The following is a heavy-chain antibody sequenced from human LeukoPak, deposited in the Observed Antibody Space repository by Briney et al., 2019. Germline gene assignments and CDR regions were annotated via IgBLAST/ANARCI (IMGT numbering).Heavy chain of an antibody. CDR2: INSDGSST. V-gene: IGHV3-74*01. CDR1: GFTFSSYW. Sequence: GGSLRLSCAASGFTFSSYWMHWVRQAPGKGLVWVSRINSDGSSTTYADSVKGRFTISRDNAKNTLNLQMNSLRAEDAAVYYCARVNYDFWSFLTWGQGTLVTVSS. CDR3: ARVNYDFWSFLT. J-gene: IGHJ5*02. D-gene: IGHD3-3*01.